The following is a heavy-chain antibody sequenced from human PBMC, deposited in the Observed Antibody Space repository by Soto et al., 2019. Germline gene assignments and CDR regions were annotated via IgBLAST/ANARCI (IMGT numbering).Heavy chain of an antibody. D-gene: IGHD6-13*01. V-gene: IGHV3-74*01. J-gene: IGHJ4*02. CDR1: GFTFSSYW. CDR3: AREIATTGLYYFDY. CDR2: INSDGSST. Sequence: PGGSLRLSCVVSGFTFSSYWMHWVRQAPGKGLVWVSHINSDGSSTTYADSVKGRVTISRDNAKNTMYLQVHSLRAEDTAVYYCAREIATTGLYYFDYWGQGTLVTVSS.